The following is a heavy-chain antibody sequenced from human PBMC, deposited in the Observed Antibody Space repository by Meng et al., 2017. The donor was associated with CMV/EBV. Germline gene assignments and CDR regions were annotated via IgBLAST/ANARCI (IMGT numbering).Heavy chain of an antibody. CDR2: INWNGGST. J-gene: IGHJ3*02. CDR3: ARATIFGVAPADAFDI. CDR1: GFTFDDYG. D-gene: IGHD3-3*01. V-gene: IGHV3-20*04. Sequence: GGSLRLSCAASGFTFDDYGMSWVRQAPGKGLESVSGINWNGGSTGYADSVKDRFTISRDNAKNSLYLQMNSLRAEDTALYYCARATIFGVAPADAFDIWGQGTMVTVSS.